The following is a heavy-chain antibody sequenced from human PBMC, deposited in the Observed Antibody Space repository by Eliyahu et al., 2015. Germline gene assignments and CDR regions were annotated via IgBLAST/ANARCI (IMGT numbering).Heavy chain of an antibody. CDR3: ARGGDYHNYGMDV. CDR2: IYAPPGKT. V-gene: IGHV1-3*01. J-gene: IGHJ6*02. D-gene: IGHD6-25*01. Sequence: QVQLVQSGAEVKKPGASVKVSCKASGYTFKNYGFHWVRQAPGHRLEYMGWIYAPPGKTKYSQEFQGRATFTRDTSASTGYMELSSLRFEDTAVYYCARGGDYHNYGMDVWGQGTTVTVSS. CDR1: GYTFKNYG.